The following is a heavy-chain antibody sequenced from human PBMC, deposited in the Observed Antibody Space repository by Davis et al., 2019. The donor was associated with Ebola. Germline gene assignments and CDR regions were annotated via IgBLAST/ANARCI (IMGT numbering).Heavy chain of an antibody. CDR1: GFTFTSYT. CDR3: VKGLGLAVPGADY. V-gene: IGHV3-23*01. Sequence: PGGSLRLSCAASGFTFTSYTMYWVRQAPGKEPEWVSGIGSDSGTHYADSVKGRFTISRDNSKNTLFLQMSSLRTEDTAVYFCVKGLGLAVPGADYWGQGTLVTASS. J-gene: IGHJ4*02. CDR2: IGSDSGT. D-gene: IGHD6-19*01.